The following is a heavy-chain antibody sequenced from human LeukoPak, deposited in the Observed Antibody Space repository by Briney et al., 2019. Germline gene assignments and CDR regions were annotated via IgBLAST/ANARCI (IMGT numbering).Heavy chain of an antibody. D-gene: IGHD6-19*01. CDR3: ARGSGSDWTGFH. Sequence: GGSLRISCAASGFTFSAYWMHWVRQAPGTGLVWVSRIKYDGSDTDYADSVKGRFTLSRDNAKNTLDLQMNSLRAEDTAVYYCARGSGSDWTGFHWGQGTVVIVSS. J-gene: IGHJ3*01. CDR1: GFTFSAYW. CDR2: IKYDGSDT. V-gene: IGHV3-74*01.